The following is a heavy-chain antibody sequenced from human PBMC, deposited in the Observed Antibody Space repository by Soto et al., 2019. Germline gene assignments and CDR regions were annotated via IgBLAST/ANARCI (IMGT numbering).Heavy chain of an antibody. Sequence: GGSVRLSCAASGFTFSSYAMSWVRQGPGKGLEWVSAISGSGGSTYYADSVKGRFTISRDNSKNTLYLQMNSLRAEDTAVYYCAKALGYYDTSGTFDYWGQGTLVTVSS. J-gene: IGHJ4*02. D-gene: IGHD3-22*01. CDR1: GFTFSSYA. V-gene: IGHV3-23*01. CDR3: AKALGYYDTSGTFDY. CDR2: ISGSGGST.